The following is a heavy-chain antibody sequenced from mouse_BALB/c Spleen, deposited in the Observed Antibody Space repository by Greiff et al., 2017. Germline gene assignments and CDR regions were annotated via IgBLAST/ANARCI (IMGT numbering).Heavy chain of an antibody. J-gene: IGHJ3*01. Sequence: EVHLVESGPGLVKPSQSLSLTCSVTGYSITSGYYWNWIRQFPGNKLEWMGYISYDGSNNYNPSLKNRISITRDTSKNQFFLKLNSVTTEDTATYYCARVYDYDAAWFAYWGQGTLVTVSA. CDR3: ARVYDYDAAWFAY. CDR2: ISYDGSN. D-gene: IGHD2-4*01. CDR1: GYSITSGYY. V-gene: IGHV3-6*02.